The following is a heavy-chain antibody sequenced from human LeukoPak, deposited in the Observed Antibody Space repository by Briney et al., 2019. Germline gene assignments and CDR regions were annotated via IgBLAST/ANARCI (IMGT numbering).Heavy chain of an antibody. D-gene: IGHD4-11*01. CDR3: ARPLHDYSKYWFDP. CDR2: IYPGNSDT. J-gene: IGHJ5*02. Sequence: GESLKSSCKGSGYTFTNYWIGWVRQMPGKGLEWMGIIYPGNSDTRYSPSFQGQVTISADKSISTADLQWSSLKASDTAMYYCARPLHDYSKYWFDPWGQGTLVTVSS. V-gene: IGHV5-51*01. CDR1: GYTFTNYW.